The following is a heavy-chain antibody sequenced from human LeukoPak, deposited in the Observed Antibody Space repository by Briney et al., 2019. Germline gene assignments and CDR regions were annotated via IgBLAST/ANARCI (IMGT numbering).Heavy chain of an antibody. Sequence: GRSLRLSCAASGFTFSSYGMYWVRQAPGKGLEWVAVISYDGSNKYYADSVKGRFTISRDNSKNTLYLQMNSLRAEDTAVYYCAKGPRTYSSGLLNYWGQGTLVTVSS. V-gene: IGHV3-30*18. D-gene: IGHD6-19*01. CDR3: AKGPRTYSSGLLNY. CDR1: GFTFSSYG. CDR2: ISYDGSNK. J-gene: IGHJ4*02.